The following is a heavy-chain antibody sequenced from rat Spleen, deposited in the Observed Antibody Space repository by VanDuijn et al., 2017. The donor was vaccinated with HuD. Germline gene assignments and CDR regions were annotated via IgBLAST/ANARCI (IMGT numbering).Heavy chain of an antibody. J-gene: IGHJ2*01. CDR3: TGPFDY. Sequence: EVKLVESGGGLVQPGRSLKLSCVASGFIFKDYWMTWIRQAPGKGLEWVASITNGGGRLYYSDSVKGRFNISRENAKSTLYLQMNSLRSEDTATYYCTGPFDYWGQGVMVTVSS. CDR2: ITNGGGRL. V-gene: IGHV5-31*01. CDR1: GFIFKDYW.